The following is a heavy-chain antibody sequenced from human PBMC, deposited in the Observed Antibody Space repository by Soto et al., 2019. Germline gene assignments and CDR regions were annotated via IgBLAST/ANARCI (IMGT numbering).Heavy chain of an antibody. V-gene: IGHV3-23*01. CDR3: ALSTNGGSPY. CDR1: GFTFSSYA. CDR2: ISGSGGST. J-gene: IGHJ4*02. Sequence: PLGSLRLSCAASGFTFSSYAMSWVRQAPGKGLEWVSSISGSGGSTYYADSVKGRFTISRDNSKNTLYLQMNSLRAEDTALYYCALSTNGGSPYWGQRTLVTVSS. D-gene: IGHD2-8*01.